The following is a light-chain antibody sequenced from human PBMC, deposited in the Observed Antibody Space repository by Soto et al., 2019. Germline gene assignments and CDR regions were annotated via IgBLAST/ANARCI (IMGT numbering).Light chain of an antibody. V-gene: IGKV3-20*01. CDR2: GAS. Sequence: EIVLTQSPGTLSLSPGERATLSCRARQSVSSSYLAWYQQKPGQAPRLLIYGASSRATGIPDRFSGSGSGTDFTLTISRLEPEDFAVYYCQQNGSPITFGQGTRLEIK. CDR3: QQNGSPIT. J-gene: IGKJ5*01. CDR1: QSVSSSY.